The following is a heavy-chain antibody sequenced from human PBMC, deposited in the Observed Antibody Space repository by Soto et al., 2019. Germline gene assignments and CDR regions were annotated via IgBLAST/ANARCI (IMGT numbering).Heavy chain of an antibody. Sequence: QVKLVQSGAEVREPGASVKVSCKASGYSFTNNDVSWVRQATGQGLEWMGWMNPGSGDTGYAQKFQGRVTMTMDISIATAYMELSSLRSDDTAIYYCARMATFGSLNWFDPWGQGTLVTVSS. CDR3: ARMATFGSLNWFDP. CDR2: MNPGSGDT. J-gene: IGHJ5*02. CDR1: GYSFTNND. D-gene: IGHD3-16*01. V-gene: IGHV1-8*01.